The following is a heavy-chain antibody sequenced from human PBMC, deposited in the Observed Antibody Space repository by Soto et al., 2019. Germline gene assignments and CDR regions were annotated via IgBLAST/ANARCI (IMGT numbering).Heavy chain of an antibody. CDR3: ARGLRAYYDNSGSYYVTTTYFDY. J-gene: IGHJ4*01. CDR1: GGSFSDYY. Sequence: SETLSLTCAVYGGSFSDYYWSWIRQPPGNDLEWIGEVNHSGSTNYNPSLTSRVTISVDTSKNQFSLKLYSVTAADTAVYYCARGLRAYYDNSGSYYVTTTYFDYWGHGALVTVSS. V-gene: IGHV4-34*01. D-gene: IGHD3-22*01. CDR2: VNHSGST.